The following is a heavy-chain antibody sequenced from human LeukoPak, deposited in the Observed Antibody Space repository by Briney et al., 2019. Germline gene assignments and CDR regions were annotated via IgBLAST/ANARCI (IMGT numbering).Heavy chain of an antibody. CDR2: IYTSGST. J-gene: IGHJ4*02. CDR3: ARDKGVDYDFWSGYYSRFDY. CDR1: GGSISSYY. V-gene: IGHV4-4*07. D-gene: IGHD3-3*01. Sequence: SETLSLTCIVSGGSISSYYWSWIRQPAGKGLEWIGRIYTSGSTNYNPSLKSRVTMSVDTSKNQFSLKLSSVTAADTAVYYCARDKGVDYDFWSGYYSRFDYWGQGTLVTVSS.